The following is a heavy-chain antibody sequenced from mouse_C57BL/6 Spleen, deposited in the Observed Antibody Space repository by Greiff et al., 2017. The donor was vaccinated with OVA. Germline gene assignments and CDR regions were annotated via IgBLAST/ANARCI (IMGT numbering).Heavy chain of an antibody. CDR3: TRGPLTAQASAMDY. D-gene: IGHD3-2*02. V-gene: IGHV1-15*01. J-gene: IGHJ4*01. CDR1: GYTFTDYE. Sequence: QVQLKQSGAELVRPGASVTLSCKASGYTFTDYEMHWVKQTPVHGLEWIGAIDPETGGTAYNQKFKGKAILTADKSSSTAYMELRSLTSEDSAVYYCTRGPLTAQASAMDYWGQGTSVTVSS. CDR2: IDPETGGT.